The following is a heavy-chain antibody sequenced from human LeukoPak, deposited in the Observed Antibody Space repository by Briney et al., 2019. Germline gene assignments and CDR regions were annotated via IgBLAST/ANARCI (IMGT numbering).Heavy chain of an antibody. J-gene: IGHJ6*02. CDR2: INEDGSII. CDR1: GFTFSSYW. D-gene: IGHD2-15*01. CDR3: AKGGGPVAATVLLAHYYGMDV. V-gene: IGHV3-74*01. Sequence: PGGSLRLSCAASGFTFSSYWMHWVRQAPGKGLEWVSRINEDGSIITYADSVKGRFTISRDNAKNTLYLQMNSLRAEDTAVYYCAKGGGPVAATVLLAHYYGMDVWGQGTTVTVSS.